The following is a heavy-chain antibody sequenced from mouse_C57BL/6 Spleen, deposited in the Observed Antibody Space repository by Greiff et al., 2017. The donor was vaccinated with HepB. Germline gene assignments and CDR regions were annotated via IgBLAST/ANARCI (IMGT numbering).Heavy chain of an antibody. D-gene: IGHD1-1*01. CDR2: IDPANGNT. CDR1: GFNIKNTY. J-gene: IGHJ1*03. V-gene: IGHV14-3*01. Sequence: DVQLVESVAELVRPGASVKLSCTASGFNIKNTYMHWVKQRPEQGLEWIGRIDPANGNTKYAPKFQGKATITADTSSNTAYLQLSSLTSEDTAIYYCARDYGSSYGYFDVWGTGTTVTVSS. CDR3: ARDYGSSYGYFDV.